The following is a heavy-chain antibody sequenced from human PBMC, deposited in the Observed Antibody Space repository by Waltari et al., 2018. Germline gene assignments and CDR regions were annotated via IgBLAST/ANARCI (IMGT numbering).Heavy chain of an antibody. CDR1: GYTFTNHT. D-gene: IGHD3-3*01. CDR3: ARDSGVVGGYFDP. V-gene: IGHV1-3*01. CDR2: IIAANGDT. Sequence: QVQLVQSGAEVKKPGASVKVSCKTSGYTFTNHTLHWVRQAPGQRLEWMGWIIAANGDTKYSQRFQARVTFTRDTVANTAFMEVSDLTPEDTALYFCARDSGVVGGYFDPWGQGSLVIVSS. J-gene: IGHJ5*02.